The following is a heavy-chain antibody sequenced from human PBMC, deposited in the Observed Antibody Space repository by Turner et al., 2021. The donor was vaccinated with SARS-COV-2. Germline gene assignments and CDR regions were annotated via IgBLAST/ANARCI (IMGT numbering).Heavy chain of an antibody. V-gene: IGHV4-39*01. CDR2: IYYSGST. D-gene: IGHD3-10*01. CDR1: GGPISSSPYY. CDR3: ARRSEGYYGSGSHWFDP. J-gene: IGHJ5*02. Sequence: HLQLQESGPGLVKPSETLSLTCTVSGGPISSSPYYWGWIRQPPGKGLEWIGSIYYSGSTYYNPSLKSRVTISVDTSKNQFSLKLRSVTAADTAVYYCARRSEGYYGSGSHWFDPWGQGTLVTVSS.